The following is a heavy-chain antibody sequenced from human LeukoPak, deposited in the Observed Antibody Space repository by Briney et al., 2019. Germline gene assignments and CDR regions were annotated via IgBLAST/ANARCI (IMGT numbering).Heavy chain of an antibody. CDR2: IKQDGSEK. Sequence: GGSLRLSCAASGFIFSSYWMSWVRQAPGKGLECVANIKQDGSEKYYVDSVKGRFTISRDNAKNSLYLQMNSLRAEDTAVYYCARSYKPGGRVTQFDYWGQGTLVTVSS. CDR3: ARSYKPGGRVTQFDY. V-gene: IGHV3-7*01. D-gene: IGHD3-10*01. J-gene: IGHJ4*02. CDR1: GFIFSSYW.